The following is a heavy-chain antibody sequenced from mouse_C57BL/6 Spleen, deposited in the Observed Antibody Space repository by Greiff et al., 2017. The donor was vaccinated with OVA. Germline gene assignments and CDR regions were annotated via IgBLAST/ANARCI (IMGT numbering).Heavy chain of an antibody. V-gene: IGHV1-64*01. D-gene: IGHD1-1*01. CDR2: IHPNSGST. Sequence: QVQLKQPGAELVKPGASVKLSCKASGYTFTSYWMHWVKQRPGQGLEWIGMIHPNSGSTNYNEKFKSKATLTVDKSSRTAYMKRSSLTSEDSAVYYCASKGHYGSSDYFDYWGQGTTLTVSS. J-gene: IGHJ2*01. CDR3: ASKGHYGSSDYFDY. CDR1: GYTFTSYW.